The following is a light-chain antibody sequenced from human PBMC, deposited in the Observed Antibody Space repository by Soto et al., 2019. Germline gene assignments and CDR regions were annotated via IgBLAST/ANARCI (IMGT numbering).Light chain of an antibody. V-gene: IGLV1-44*01. CDR1: SSNIGSNT. J-gene: IGLJ1*01. Sequence: QALVTQPPSASGTPGQRVTISCSGGSSNIGSNTVNWYHQLPGTAPKVLIYSNNQRPSGVPDRFSGSKSGTSASLAISGLQSEDEADYYCAAWDDSLNAYVFGTGTKLTVL. CDR3: AAWDDSLNAYV. CDR2: SNN.